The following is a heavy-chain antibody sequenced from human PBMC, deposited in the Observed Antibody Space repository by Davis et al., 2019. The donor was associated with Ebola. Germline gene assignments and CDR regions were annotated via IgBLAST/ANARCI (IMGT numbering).Heavy chain of an antibody. D-gene: IGHD3-22*01. CDR3: ARVLSSGYYYGVSDY. CDR1: GYTFTNYA. CDR2: ISAYNGNT. V-gene: IGHV1-18*04. J-gene: IGHJ4*02. Sequence: ASVKVSCKASGYTFTNYAISWVRQAPGQGLEWMGWISAYNGNTNYAQKLQGRVTMTTDTSTSTAYMELRSLRSDDTAVYYCARVLSSGYYYGVSDYWGQGTLVTVSS.